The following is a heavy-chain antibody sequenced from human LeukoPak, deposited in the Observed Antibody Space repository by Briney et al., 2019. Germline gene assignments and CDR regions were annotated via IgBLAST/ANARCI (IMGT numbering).Heavy chain of an antibody. J-gene: IGHJ4*02. D-gene: IGHD3-22*01. Sequence: SETLSLTCAVSGGSISSYSWNWIRQPAGKGLEWIGRIYTSGSTNYNPSLKSRVTMSVDTSKNQFSLKLSSVTAADTAIYYCARASSGSYYYFDYWGQGTLVTVSS. CDR2: IYTSGST. V-gene: IGHV4-4*07. CDR3: ARASSGSYYYFDY. CDR1: GGSISSYS.